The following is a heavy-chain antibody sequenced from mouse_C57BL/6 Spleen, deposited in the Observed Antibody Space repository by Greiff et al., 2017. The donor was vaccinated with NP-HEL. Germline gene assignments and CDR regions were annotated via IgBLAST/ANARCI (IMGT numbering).Heavy chain of an antibody. J-gene: IGHJ4*01. CDR2: IDPETGGT. CDR3: TAMVTRVYYAMDY. Sequence: QVQLQQSGAELVRPGASVTLSCKASGYTFTDYEMHWVKQTPVHGLEWIGAIDPETGGTAYNQKFKGKAILTADKSSSTAYMELRSLTSEDSAVYYCTAMVTRVYYAMDYWGQGTSVTVSS. V-gene: IGHV1-15*01. CDR1: GYTFTDYE. D-gene: IGHD2-2*01.